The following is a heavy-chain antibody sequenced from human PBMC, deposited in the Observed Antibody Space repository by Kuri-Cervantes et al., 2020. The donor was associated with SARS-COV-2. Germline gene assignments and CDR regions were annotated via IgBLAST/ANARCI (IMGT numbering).Heavy chain of an antibody. V-gene: IGHV2-5*02. D-gene: IGHD3-3*01. CDR3: ARKQYYDFWSGHTMSWFDP. CDR2: IYCDDDK. CDR1: GFSLSPSGVG. Sequence: SGPTLVKPTQTLTLTCTFSGFSLSPSGVGVGWSRQPPGKALEWLVLIYCDDDKRYSPSLKSRLTITKDISKNQVVLTMTNMDPVDTATYYCARKQYYDFWSGHTMSWFDPWGQGTMVTVSS. J-gene: IGHJ5*02.